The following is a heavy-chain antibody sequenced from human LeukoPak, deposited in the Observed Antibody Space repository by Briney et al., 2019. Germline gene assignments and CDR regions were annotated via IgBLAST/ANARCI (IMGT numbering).Heavy chain of an antibody. V-gene: IGHV4-39*07. CDR3: ARAFDS. J-gene: IGHJ4*02. CDR2: IFYTGKT. CDR1: GGSVYTSDYY. Sequence: SETLSLTCTVSGGSVYTSDYYWGWVRQPPGKGPEWIGVIFYTGKTNYNPSLRSRVSISIDTSKNQFSLKLTSVTAADTAVYYCARAFDSWGQGTLVIVSS.